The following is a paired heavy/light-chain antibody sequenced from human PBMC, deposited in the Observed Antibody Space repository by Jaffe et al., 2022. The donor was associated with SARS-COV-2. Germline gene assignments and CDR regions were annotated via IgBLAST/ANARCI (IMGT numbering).Light chain of an antibody. CDR2: WAS. CDR3: QQYYVTPPA. J-gene: IGKJ4*01. V-gene: IGKV4-1*01. Sequence: DIVMTQSPDSLAVSLGERATINCKSSQSIFYSSNNKNYLAWYQQKPGQPPKLLIYWASTRESGVPDRFSGSGSETDFTLTISGLQAEDVAVYYCQQYYVTPPAFGGGTKVEIK. CDR1: QSIFYSSNNKNY.
Heavy chain of an antibody. CDR3: ARDVFRRDGYTSGHWHFDL. J-gene: IGHJ2*01. Sequence: QLVQSGAEVKKPGASVKVSCKASGYTFTGYYIHWVRQAPGQGLEYMAWINPGSGGTKYAQKFQGRVTLTRDTSINTAYLELSSLRSDDTAVYYCARDVFRRDGYTSGHWHFDLWGRGTLVTVSS. V-gene: IGHV1-2*02. CDR2: INPGSGGT. CDR1: GYTFTGYY. D-gene: IGHD2-15*01.